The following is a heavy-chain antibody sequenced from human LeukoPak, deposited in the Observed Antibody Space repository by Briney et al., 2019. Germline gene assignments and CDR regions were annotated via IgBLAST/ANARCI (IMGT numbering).Heavy chain of an antibody. V-gene: IGHV4-38-2*01. CDR3: ARYYYYYYYIDV. CDR1: GFTFSSYA. CDR2: IHYSGTT. Sequence: GSLRLSCAASGFTFSSYAMSWVRQAPGKGLEWIGSIHYSGTTYYNPSLRSRVTISVDRSKNQFSLNLSSVTAADTAFYYCARYYYYYYYIDVWGKGTTVTVSS. J-gene: IGHJ6*03.